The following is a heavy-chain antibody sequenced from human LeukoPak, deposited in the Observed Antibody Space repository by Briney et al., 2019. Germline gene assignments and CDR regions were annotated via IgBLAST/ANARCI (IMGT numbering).Heavy chain of an antibody. Sequence: GGSLRLSCAASGFTFSSNWMHWRRQAPGKGLGWVSRINSDGSRTSYADSVKGRFTISRDNAKNTLFLQMNSLRAEDTAVYYCARGVYSSSWSVDYWGQGTLVTVSS. CDR1: GFTFSSNW. J-gene: IGHJ4*02. V-gene: IGHV3-74*01. D-gene: IGHD6-13*01. CDR3: ARGVYSSSWSVDY. CDR2: INSDGSRT.